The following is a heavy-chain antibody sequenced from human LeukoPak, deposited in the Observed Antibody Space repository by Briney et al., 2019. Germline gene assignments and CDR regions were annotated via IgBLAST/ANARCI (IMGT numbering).Heavy chain of an antibody. CDR1: GFIFSSYS. V-gene: IGHV3-30*03. Sequence: GGSLRLSCAASGFIFSSYSMHWVRQAPGKGLEWVAVVSTDGTIKYYADSMKGRFTVSRDNYKNTVDLQMNSLRAEDTAVYYCAREGYSPYWGQGTLVTVSS. CDR3: AREGYSPY. D-gene: IGHD6-13*01. CDR2: VSTDGTIK. J-gene: IGHJ4*02.